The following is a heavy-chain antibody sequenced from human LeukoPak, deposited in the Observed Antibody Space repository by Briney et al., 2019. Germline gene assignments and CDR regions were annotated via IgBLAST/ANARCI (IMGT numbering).Heavy chain of an antibody. Sequence: PGGSLRLSCAASRFAFANYWMNWVRQAPGKGLEWVANIKQDGSVKYYLDSVKGRFTISRDNAKNSLYLQMNSLRADDTAVYYCARDSEHYDSGAYYDALDIWGQGKMVTVSS. CDR2: IKQDGSVK. J-gene: IGHJ3*02. CDR1: RFAFANYW. CDR3: ARDSEHYDSGAYYDALDI. V-gene: IGHV3-7*01. D-gene: IGHD3-22*01.